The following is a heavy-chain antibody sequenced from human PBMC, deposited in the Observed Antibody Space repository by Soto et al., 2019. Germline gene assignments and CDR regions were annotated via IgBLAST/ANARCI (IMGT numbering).Heavy chain of an antibody. D-gene: IGHD6-19*01. CDR1: GGTFSRHS. CDR2: IIPIFDAT. Sequence: QVQMVQSGAEVKKPGSSARVSCKVSGGTFSRHSISWVRQAPGQGLEWMGGIIPIFDATQYAQKFQGRLTITADESTTTFHMDLSVLRPEDTALYYCARDLTAGRGSWGQGTLVTVS. CDR3: ARDLTAGRGS. V-gene: IGHV1-69*01. J-gene: IGHJ4*02.